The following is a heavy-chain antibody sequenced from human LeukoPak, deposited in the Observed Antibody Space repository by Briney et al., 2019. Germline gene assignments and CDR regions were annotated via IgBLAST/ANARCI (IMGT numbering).Heavy chain of an antibody. CDR3: AKGSRRYSSSWTYYYYYMDV. V-gene: IGHV3-23*01. Sequence: GGSLRLSCVASGFTFSSYAMSWVRQALGKGLEWVSPISGSGGSTYYADSVKGRFTISRDNSKNTLYLQMNSLRAEDTAVYYCAKGSRRYSSSWTYYYYYMDVWGKGTTVTVSS. D-gene: IGHD6-13*01. J-gene: IGHJ6*03. CDR1: GFTFSSYA. CDR2: ISGSGGST.